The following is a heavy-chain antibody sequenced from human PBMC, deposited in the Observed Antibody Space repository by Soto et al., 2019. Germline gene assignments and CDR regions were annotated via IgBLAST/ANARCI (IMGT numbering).Heavy chain of an antibody. CDR2: ISGSGNTI. CDR3: VRYAGLFGLDY. D-gene: IGHD3-16*01. V-gene: IGHV3-11*01. CDR1: GFNCSDYY. Sequence: QVHLVESGGGLVKPGGSLRLSCTASGFNCSDYYMSWIRQAPGKGLEWVSHISGSGNTIHYADSVKGRLTISRDNAKNSLHLQVNSLRVEDTAVYFCVRYAGLFGLDYWGQGALVTVSS. J-gene: IGHJ4*02.